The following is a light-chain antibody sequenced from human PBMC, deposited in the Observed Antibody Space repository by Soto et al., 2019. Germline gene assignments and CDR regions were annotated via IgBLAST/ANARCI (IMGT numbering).Light chain of an antibody. CDR2: GAS. J-gene: IGKJ1*01. V-gene: IGKV3-15*01. Sequence: EIVMTQSPATLSESPGARAPLSCRASQSVSNNLAWYQQSPGQAPRLLIYGASTRATGIPARFSGSGSGTEFTLTISSLHSEDFAVYYCQHYNNWPPWTFGQGTKVDI. CDR3: QHYNNWPPWT. CDR1: QSVSNN.